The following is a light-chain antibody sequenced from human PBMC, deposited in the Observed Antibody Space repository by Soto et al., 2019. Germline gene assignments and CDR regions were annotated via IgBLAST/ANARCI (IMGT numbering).Light chain of an antibody. CDR2: DSS. J-gene: IGKJ4*01. V-gene: IGKV3-20*01. CDR3: XXXXNTPLT. CDR1: QSVASNY. Sequence: ENVLTQSPGTLSLSPGERATLSCRASQSVASNYLAWYQQKPGQGPRLLIFDSSSRATGIPDRFSGSGSGTDFTLTISRLEPEXXAVXXXXXXXNTPLTFGGGTKVEIK.